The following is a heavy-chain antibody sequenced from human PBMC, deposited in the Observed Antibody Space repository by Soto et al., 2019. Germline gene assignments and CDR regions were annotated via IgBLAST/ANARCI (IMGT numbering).Heavy chain of an antibody. CDR2: IIPIFGTA. D-gene: IGHD3-22*01. CDR1: GGTFSSYA. V-gene: IGHV1-69*01. CDR3: ARGPSYYYDSSGYYPYY. J-gene: IGHJ4*02. Sequence: QVQLVQSGAEVKKPGASVKVSCKASGGTFSSYAISWVRQAPGQGLEWMGGIIPIFGTANYAQKFQGRVTITADESTSTAYMELSSLRSEDTAVYYCARGPSYYYDSSGYYPYYWGQGTLVTVSS.